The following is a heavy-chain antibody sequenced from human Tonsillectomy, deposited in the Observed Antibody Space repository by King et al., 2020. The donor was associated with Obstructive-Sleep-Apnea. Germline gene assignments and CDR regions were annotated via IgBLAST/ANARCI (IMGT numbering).Heavy chain of an antibody. V-gene: IGHV4-31*03. Sequence: QLQESGPGLVKPSQTLSLTCTVSGGSISSGGYYWSWIRQHPGKGLEWIGYIYYSGSTYYNPSLKSRVTISVDTSKNQFSIKLSSVTAADTAVYYCARAGYCSGGSCYPGDYWGQGTLVTVSS. CDR2: IYYSGST. CDR1: GGSISSGGYY. CDR3: ARAGYCSGGSCYPGDY. J-gene: IGHJ4*02. D-gene: IGHD2-15*01.